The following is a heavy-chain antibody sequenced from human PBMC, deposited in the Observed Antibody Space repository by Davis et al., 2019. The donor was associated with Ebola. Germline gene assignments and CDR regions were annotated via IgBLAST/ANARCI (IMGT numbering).Heavy chain of an antibody. CDR1: GGSFSGYY. J-gene: IGHJ4*02. Sequence: MPSETLSLTCAVYGGSFSGYYWSWIRQPPGKGLEWIGEINHSGSTNYNPSLKSRVTISVDTSKNQFSLKLSSVTAADTAVDYCAIPYCSSTTCSLDYWGQGTLVTVSS. V-gene: IGHV4-34*01. CDR3: AIPYCSSTTCSLDY. CDR2: INHSGST. D-gene: IGHD2-2*01.